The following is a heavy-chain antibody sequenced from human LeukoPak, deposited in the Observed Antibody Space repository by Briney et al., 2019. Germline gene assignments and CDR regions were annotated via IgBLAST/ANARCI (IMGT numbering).Heavy chain of an antibody. V-gene: IGHV3-9*03. CDR1: GFTFDDYA. Sequence: PGGSLRLSCAASGFTFDDYAMHWVRQAPGKGLEWVSGISWNSGSIGYADSVKGRFTISRDNAKNSLYLQMNSLRAEDMALYYCAKGAFAYYYGSGSYYFDYWGQGTLVTVSS. CDR3: AKGAFAYYYGSGSYYFDY. D-gene: IGHD3-10*01. CDR2: ISWNSGSI. J-gene: IGHJ4*02.